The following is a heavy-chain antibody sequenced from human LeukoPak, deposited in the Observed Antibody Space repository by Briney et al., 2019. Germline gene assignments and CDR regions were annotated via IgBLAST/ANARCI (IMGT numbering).Heavy chain of an antibody. V-gene: IGHV1-58*01. CDR2: IVVGSGNT. J-gene: IGHJ6*02. CDR3: AASRIAAAGDYYYYGMDV. Sequence: ASVKVSCKASGFTFTSSAVQWVRQARGQRLEWIGWIVVGSGNTNYAQKFQERVTITRDMSTSTAYMELSSLRSEDTAVYYCAASRIAAAGDYYYYGMDVWGQGTTVTVSS. CDR1: GFTFTSSA. D-gene: IGHD6-13*01.